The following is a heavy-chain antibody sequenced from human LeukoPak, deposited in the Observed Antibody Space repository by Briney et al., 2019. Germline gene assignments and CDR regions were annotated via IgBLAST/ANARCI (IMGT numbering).Heavy chain of an antibody. J-gene: IGHJ5*02. CDR3: ASSSVATSPTFWFDP. D-gene: IGHD5-12*01. Sequence: SVKVSCKASGGTFSSYAISWVRQAPGQGLEWMGGIIPIFGTANYAQKFQGRVTITADKSTSTAYMELSSLRSEDTVVYYCASSSVATSPTFWFDPWGQGTLVTVSS. V-gene: IGHV1-69*06. CDR2: IIPIFGTA. CDR1: GGTFSSYA.